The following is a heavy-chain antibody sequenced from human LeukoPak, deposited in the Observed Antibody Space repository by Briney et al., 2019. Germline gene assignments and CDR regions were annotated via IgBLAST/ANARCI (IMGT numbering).Heavy chain of an antibody. D-gene: IGHD6-19*01. Sequence: RPSETLSLTCTVSGGSISGISYYWGWIRQPPGKGLEWIGTIYYTGNTYYNPSLKSRVTISVDTSKNQFSLKLNSVTAADTAVYYCARTMFTTVAGPFDYWGQGTLVTVSS. CDR3: ARTMFTTVAGPFDY. CDR2: IYYTGNT. V-gene: IGHV4-39*01. CDR1: GGSISGISYY. J-gene: IGHJ4*02.